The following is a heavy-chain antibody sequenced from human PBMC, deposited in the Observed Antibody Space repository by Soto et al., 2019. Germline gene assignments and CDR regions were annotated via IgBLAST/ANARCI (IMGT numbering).Heavy chain of an antibody. D-gene: IGHD5-12*01. CDR2: IYYSGNT. Sequence: PSETLSLTCTVSGGSISSYYWSWIRQPPGKGLEWIGYIYYSGNTNYNPSLKSRVTISVDTSKNQFSLKLSSVTAADTAVYYCARANIVADYYMDVWGKGATVTVSS. V-gene: IGHV4-59*01. J-gene: IGHJ6*03. CDR1: GGSISSYY. CDR3: ARANIVADYYMDV.